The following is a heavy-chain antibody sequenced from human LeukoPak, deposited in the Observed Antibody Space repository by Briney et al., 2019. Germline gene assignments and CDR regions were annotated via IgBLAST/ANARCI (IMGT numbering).Heavy chain of an antibody. CDR1: GGSFSGYY. V-gene: IGHV4-34*01. CDR2: INHSGST. J-gene: IGHJ6*02. D-gene: IGHD5-12*01. CDR3: ARDGQGIVATTGHYYYYYGMDV. Sequence: SETLSLTCAVYGGSFSGYYWSWIRQPPGKGLEWIGEINHSGSTNYNPSLKSRVTISVDTSKNQFPLKLGSVTAADTAVYYCARDGQGIVATTGHYYYYYGMDVWGQGTTVTVSS.